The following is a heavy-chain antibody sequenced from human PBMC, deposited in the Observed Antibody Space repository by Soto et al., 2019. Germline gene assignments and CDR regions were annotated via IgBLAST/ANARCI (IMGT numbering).Heavy chain of an antibody. CDR3: ARDSRSGYYLEY. D-gene: IGHD3-22*01. J-gene: IGHJ4*02. CDR2: IYHSGGT. Sequence: SETLSLTCDVSGDSISSGGYSWNWIRQPPGKGLEWIGYIYHSGGTDYNPSLKSRVTITVDSSNNKFSLKLNSVTAADTAVYYCARDSRSGYYLEYWGQGTLVTVSS. CDR1: GDSISSGGYS. V-gene: IGHV4-30-2*01.